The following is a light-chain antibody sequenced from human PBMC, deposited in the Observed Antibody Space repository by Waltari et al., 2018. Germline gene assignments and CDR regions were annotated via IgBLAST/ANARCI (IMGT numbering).Light chain of an antibody. V-gene: IGKV3-11*01. CDR1: QNVGNY. CDR2: DAS. CDR3: QQRSDGRT. Sequence: DIVLTQSPAILSLSPGERATLSCRASQNVGNYVGWYHQLPGQAPRLLTYDASNRATGIPGRFGGSGSGTDFTLTISSLAPEDFAVYYCQQRSDGRTFGQGTTVEFK. J-gene: IGKJ1*01.